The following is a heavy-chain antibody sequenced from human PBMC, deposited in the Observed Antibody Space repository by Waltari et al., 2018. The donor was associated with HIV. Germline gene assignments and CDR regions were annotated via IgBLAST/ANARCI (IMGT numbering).Heavy chain of an antibody. CDR2: ISSSSSTI. D-gene: IGHD3-3*01. V-gene: IGHV3-48*01. J-gene: IGHJ4*02. Sequence: EVQLVESGGGLVQPGVSLVPSCPASGFTFSRYSITWVRQAPGKGLEWISYISSSSSTIYYADSVKGRFTISRDHAKNSLYLQMNSLRAEDTAVYYCARDLMGFWSGSYYFDYWGQGTLVTVSS. CDR3: ARDLMGFWSGSYYFDY. CDR1: GFTFSRYS.